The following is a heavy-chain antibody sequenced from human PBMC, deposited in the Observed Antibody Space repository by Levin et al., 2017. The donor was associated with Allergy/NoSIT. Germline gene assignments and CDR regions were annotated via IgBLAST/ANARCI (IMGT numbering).Heavy chain of an antibody. CDR1: GFSFSDYW. Sequence: ETLSLTCAASGFSFSDYWMHWVRQAPGKGLEWVSLVFSDGSATIYADSVKGRFTISRDNAKNTLYLQMSSLRVEDTAVYYCARDGAASTPYDYWGQGTLVTVSS. CDR2: VFSDGSAT. V-gene: IGHV3-74*01. D-gene: IGHD2-15*01. J-gene: IGHJ4*02. CDR3: ARDGAASTPYDY.